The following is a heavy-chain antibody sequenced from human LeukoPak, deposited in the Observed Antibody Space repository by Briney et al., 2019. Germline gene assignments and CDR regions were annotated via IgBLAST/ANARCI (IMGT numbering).Heavy chain of an antibody. CDR1: GGSISTPGYY. J-gene: IGHJ4*02. D-gene: IGHD2-21*02. V-gene: IGHV4-39*01. CDR2: LYHSGST. Sequence: SETLSLTCTVSGGSISTPGYYWGWIRQPPGKGLEWIGSLYHSGSTYYKPSLKSRATISVDKSKNQCSLKLRSVTAADTAVYYCARHALATATDPSFDYWGQGTLVTVSS. CDR3: ARHALATATDPSFDY.